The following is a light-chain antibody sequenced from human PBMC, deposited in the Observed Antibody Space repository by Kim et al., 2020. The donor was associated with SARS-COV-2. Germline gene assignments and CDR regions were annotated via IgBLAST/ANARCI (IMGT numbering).Light chain of an antibody. CDR2: YAS. CDR1: HSIGSS. CDR3: HQSGGLPHT. V-gene: IGKV6-21*01. Sequence: VTPKGQVTLPCRASHSIGSSLHWYQQKPGQSPKLLIKYASQSFSGVPSRFSGSGSGTDFTLTISSLEAEDAATYYCHQSGGLPHTFGQGTKLEI. J-gene: IGKJ2*01.